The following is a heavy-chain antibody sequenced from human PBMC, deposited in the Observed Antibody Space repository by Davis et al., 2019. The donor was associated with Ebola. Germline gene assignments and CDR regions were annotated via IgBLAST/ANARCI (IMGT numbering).Heavy chain of an antibody. Sequence: SETLSLTCAVYGVSFSGYYWSWIRQPPGKGLEWIGEINHSGSTNYNPSLKSRVTISVDTSKNQFSLKLSSVTAADTAVYYCARGRVVYSHAFDIWGQGTMVTVSS. J-gene: IGHJ3*02. CDR2: INHSGST. CDR1: GVSFSGYY. CDR3: ARGRVVYSHAFDI. V-gene: IGHV4-34*01. D-gene: IGHD2-8*02.